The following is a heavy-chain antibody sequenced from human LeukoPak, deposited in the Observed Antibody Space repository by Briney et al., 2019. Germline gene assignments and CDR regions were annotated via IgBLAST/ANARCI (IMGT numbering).Heavy chain of an antibody. J-gene: IGHJ3*02. V-gene: IGHV4-34*01. CDR3: ARGTAVAGTLYLDAFDI. CDR1: GGSFSGYY. Sequence: SETLSLTCAVYGGSFSGYYWSWIRQPPGKGLEWIGEINHSGSTNYNPSLKSRVTISVDTSKNQFSLKLSSVTAADTAVYYCARGTAVAGTLYLDAFDIWGQGTMVTVSS. CDR2: INHSGST. D-gene: IGHD6-19*01.